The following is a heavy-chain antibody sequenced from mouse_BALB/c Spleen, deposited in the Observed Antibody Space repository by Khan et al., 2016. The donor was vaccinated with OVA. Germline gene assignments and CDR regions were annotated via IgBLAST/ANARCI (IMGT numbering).Heavy chain of an antibody. J-gene: IGHJ4*01. V-gene: IGHV2-6-5*01. CDR3: AKGIWSYYFALDY. CDR2: IWGGGTT. D-gene: IGHD1-1*02. Sequence: QMQLEESGPGLVAPSQNLSITCTVSGFSLTDYGVSWIRQPPGKGLEWLGVIWGGGTTYYNSALKSRLSISKDNSKSQVFLKMNNLQTDDTAMYYCAKGIWSYYFALDYWGQGTSVTVSS. CDR1: GFSLTDYG.